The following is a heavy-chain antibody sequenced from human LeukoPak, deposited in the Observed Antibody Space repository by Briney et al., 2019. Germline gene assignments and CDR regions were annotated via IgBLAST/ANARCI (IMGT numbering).Heavy chain of an antibody. Sequence: ASVKVSCKASGGTFSSYAISWVRQAPGQGLEWMGWISAYNGNTNYAQKLQGRVTMTTDTSTSTAYMELSSLRSEDTAVYYCARMREDCSSTSCYATNDYWGQGTLVSVSS. CDR1: GGTFSSYA. J-gene: IGHJ4*02. V-gene: IGHV1-18*01. D-gene: IGHD2-2*01. CDR2: ISAYNGNT. CDR3: ARMREDCSSTSCYATNDY.